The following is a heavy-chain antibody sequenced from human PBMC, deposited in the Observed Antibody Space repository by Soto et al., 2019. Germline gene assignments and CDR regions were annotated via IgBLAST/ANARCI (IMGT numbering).Heavy chain of an antibody. CDR3: AKVDCSSTICYWNY. V-gene: IGHV3-23*01. D-gene: IGHD2-2*01. CDR1: GFTFSSYA. Sequence: GGSLRLSCAASGFTFSSYAMSWVRQAPGKGLEWVSAISGSGGSTYYADSVKGRFTISRDNSKNTLYLQMNSLRAEDTAVYYCAKVDCSSTICYWNYWGQGTLVTVSS. J-gene: IGHJ4*02. CDR2: ISGSGGST.